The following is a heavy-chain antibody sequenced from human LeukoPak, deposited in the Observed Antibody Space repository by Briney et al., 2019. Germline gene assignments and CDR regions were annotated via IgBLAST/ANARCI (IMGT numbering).Heavy chain of an antibody. D-gene: IGHD6-19*01. CDR1: GGSISSSSNY. CDR2: IYYNRNT. Sequence: SETLSLTCTVSGGSISSSSNYWGWNGQPPGKGGEWIVSIYYNRNTYYNPSLKIRVTISVHTSKNHFSLNLSSVTAADTAVYSCAARLSQWLVSYYFHYWGQGTLVTVSS. CDR3: AARLSQWLVSYYFHY. V-gene: IGHV4-39*02. J-gene: IGHJ4*02.